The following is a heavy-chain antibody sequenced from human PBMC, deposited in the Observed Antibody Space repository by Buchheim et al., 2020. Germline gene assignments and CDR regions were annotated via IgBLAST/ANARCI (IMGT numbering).Heavy chain of an antibody. V-gene: IGHV3-21*01. CDR1: GFSFSGYS. D-gene: IGHD1-1*01. J-gene: IGHJ4*02. CDR2: ISRGSADI. Sequence: EVQLVESGGGLVEPGGSLRLSCAASGFSFSGYSMNWVRQAPGEGLEWVSIISRGSADIHYADSVKCRFTISRDNAKNSLYLQMNSLRLEDTAVYYCARGEVEETRFLDSWGQGTL. CDR3: ARGEVEETRFLDS.